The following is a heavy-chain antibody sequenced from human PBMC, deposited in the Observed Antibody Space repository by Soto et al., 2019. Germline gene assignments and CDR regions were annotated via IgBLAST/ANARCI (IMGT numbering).Heavy chain of an antibody. CDR3: ARVLTGSSLFDY. CDR1: GGSIISDY. J-gene: IGHJ4*02. D-gene: IGHD1-26*01. CDR2: ISYSGST. Sequence: ASETLSLTCTVSGGSIISDYWSWIRQPPGKGLEWIGYISYSGSTNYNPSLKSRVTISVDTSKNQFSLKVSSVTAADTAVYFCARVLTGSSLFDYWGQGTLVTVSS. V-gene: IGHV4-59*01.